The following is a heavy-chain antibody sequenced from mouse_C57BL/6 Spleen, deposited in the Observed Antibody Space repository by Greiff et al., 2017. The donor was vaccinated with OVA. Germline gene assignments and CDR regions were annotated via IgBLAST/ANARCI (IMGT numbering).Heavy chain of an antibody. J-gene: IGHJ2*01. D-gene: IGHD1-1*01. CDR1: GFNFKDYY. CDR3: TTEYYGRDFEY. CDR2: IDPEAGDT. V-gene: IGHV14-1*01. Sequence: EVQLQQSGAELVRPGASVKLSCTASGFNFKDYYMHWVKQRPEQGLEWIGRIDPEAGDTEYAPKFPGKATLTADTSSNTAYLQLSSLTSEETAVYYCTTEYYGRDFEYWGQGTTRTVSS.